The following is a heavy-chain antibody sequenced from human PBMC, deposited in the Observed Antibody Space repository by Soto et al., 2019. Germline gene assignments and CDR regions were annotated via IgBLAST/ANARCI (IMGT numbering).Heavy chain of an antibody. CDR3: ARATTSWSFTFDY. CDR1: GYTFTNYG. J-gene: IGHJ4*02. CDR2: INAGNGYT. V-gene: IGHV1-3*01. D-gene: IGHD2-2*01. Sequence: GASVKVSCKASGYTFTNYGIHWVRQAPGQRLEWMGWINAGNGYTKYSQNFQARITISSDTSASIVYMELSSLRSEDTAVYFCARATTSWSFTFDYWGQGALVTVSS.